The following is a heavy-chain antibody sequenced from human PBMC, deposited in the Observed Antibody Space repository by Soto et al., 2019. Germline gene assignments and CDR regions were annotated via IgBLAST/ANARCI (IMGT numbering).Heavy chain of an antibody. CDR3: ARSGYSYGPNPLLY. D-gene: IGHD5-18*01. J-gene: IGHJ4*02. CDR2: IYYSGST. V-gene: IGHV4-31*03. CDR1: GGSISSGGYY. Sequence: QVQLQESGPGLVKPSQTLSLTCTVSGGSISSGGYYWSWIRQHPGKGLEWIGYIYYSGSTYYNPSLKRRVTIPVDTSKHQSSLKLTSVTAADTAVYYCARSGYSYGPNPLLYWGQGTLVTVSS.